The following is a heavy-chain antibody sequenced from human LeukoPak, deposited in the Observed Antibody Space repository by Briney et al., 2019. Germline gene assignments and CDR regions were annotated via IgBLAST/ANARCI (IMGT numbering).Heavy chain of an antibody. CDR3: ASTLGDTIFGVPPPSYYMDV. CDR1: GGSISSSSYY. J-gene: IGHJ6*03. D-gene: IGHD3-3*01. V-gene: IGHV4-39*07. CDR2: IYYSGST. Sequence: PSETLSLTCTVSGGSISSSSYYWGWIRQPPGKGLEWIGSIYYSGSTYYNPSLKSRVTISVDTSKNQFSLKLSSVTAADTAVYYCASTLGDTIFGVPPPSYYMDVWGKGTTVTVSS.